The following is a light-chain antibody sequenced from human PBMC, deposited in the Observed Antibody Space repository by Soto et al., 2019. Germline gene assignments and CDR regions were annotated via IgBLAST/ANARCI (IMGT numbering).Light chain of an antibody. J-gene: IGKJ1*01. Sequence: EIVLTQSPGTLSLSRGERATLSCRASQSVSSSYLAWYQQKPGQAPRLLIYGASSRATGIPDRFSGSGSGTDFTLTISRXEPEDFAVYYCQQYGSSPRTFGQGTKVDIK. CDR3: QQYGSSPRT. CDR2: GAS. V-gene: IGKV3-20*01. CDR1: QSVSSSY.